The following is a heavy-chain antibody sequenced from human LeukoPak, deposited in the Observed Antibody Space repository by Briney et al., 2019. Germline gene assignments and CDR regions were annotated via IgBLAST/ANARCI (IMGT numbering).Heavy chain of an antibody. CDR2: IYYNGST. CDR3: ARARGSYFPGWYFDL. J-gene: IGHJ2*01. D-gene: IGHD1-26*01. V-gene: IGHV4-59*01. CDR1: GGSISSYY. Sequence: PSETLSLTCTVSGGSISSYYWSWIRQPPGKGLEWIGYIYYNGSTNYNPSLKSRVTISVDTSKNQFSLKLSSVTAADTAVYYCARARGSYFPGWYFDLWGRGTLVTVSS.